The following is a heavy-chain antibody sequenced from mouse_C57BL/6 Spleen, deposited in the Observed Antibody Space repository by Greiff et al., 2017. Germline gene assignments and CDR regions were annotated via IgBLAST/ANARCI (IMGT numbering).Heavy chain of an antibody. D-gene: IGHD2-2*01. CDR1: GYTFTSYG. V-gene: IGHV1-58*01. CDR3: ARMVTTSYYCED. J-gene: IGHJ2*01. CDR2: IYIGNGYT. Sequence: LVRPGSSVKMSCKTSGYTFTSYGINWVKQRPRQGLEWIGYIYIGNGYTEDNEKFKGKATLTSDTASSTAYMQLSRLTSEESAIYLCARMVTTSYYCEDWGQGNT.